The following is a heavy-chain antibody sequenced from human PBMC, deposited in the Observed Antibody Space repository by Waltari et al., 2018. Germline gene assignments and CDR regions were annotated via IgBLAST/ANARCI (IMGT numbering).Heavy chain of an antibody. D-gene: IGHD6-13*01. V-gene: IGHV1-69*04. CDR1: GGTFSSYA. CDR2: IIPILGIA. Sequence: QVQLVQSGAEVKKPGSSVKVSCKASGGTFSSYAISWVRQAPGQGLEWMGGIIPILGIANYAQKFQGRVTITADESTSTAYMELSSLRSEDTAVHYCASSAAGTYYYYYMDVWGKGTTVTVSS. CDR3: ASSAAGTYYYYYMDV. J-gene: IGHJ6*03.